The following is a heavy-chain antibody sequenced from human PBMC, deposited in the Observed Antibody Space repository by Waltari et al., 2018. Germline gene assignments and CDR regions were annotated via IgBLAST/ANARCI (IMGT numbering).Heavy chain of an antibody. CDR3: ARDIGPDFWSGYYNRRWFDP. D-gene: IGHD3-3*01. CDR2: SYYSGST. CDR1: GGSISSYY. Sequence: QVQLQESGPGLVKPSETLSLPCTVSGGSISSYYWSWIRQPPGTGREWIGYSYYSGSTNYNPSLKSRVTISVDTSKNQFSLKLSSVTAADTAVYYCARDIGPDFWSGYYNRRWFDPWGQGTLVTDSS. J-gene: IGHJ5*02. V-gene: IGHV4-59*01.